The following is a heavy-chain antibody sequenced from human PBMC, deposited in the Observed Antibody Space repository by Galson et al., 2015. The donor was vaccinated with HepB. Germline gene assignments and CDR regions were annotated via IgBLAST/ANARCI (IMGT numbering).Heavy chain of an antibody. CDR3: ASQDGHI. CDR2: TYYRSKWYN. V-gene: IGHV6-1*01. Sequence: CAISGDSVSSNSASWNWIRQSPSRGLEWLGRTYYRSKWYNDHAVSVKSRITINPDTSKNQFSLQLKSVTPEDTAVYYCASQDGHIWGQGTLVTVSA. D-gene: IGHD4-17*01. CDR1: GDSVSSNSAS. J-gene: IGHJ4*02.